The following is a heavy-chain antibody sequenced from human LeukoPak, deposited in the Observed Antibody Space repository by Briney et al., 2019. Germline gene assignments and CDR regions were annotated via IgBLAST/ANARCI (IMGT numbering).Heavy chain of an antibody. CDR1: GYTFTGYY. J-gene: IGHJ4*02. D-gene: IGHD3-10*01. Sequence: RASVKVSCKASGYTFTGYYMHWVRQAPGQGLERMGWINPNSGGTNYAQKFQGRVTMTRDTSISTAYMELSRLRSDDTAVYYCARAHRHGSGSYGISGDYWGQGTLVTVSS. CDR3: ARAHRHGSGSYGISGDY. V-gene: IGHV1-2*02. CDR2: INPNSGGT.